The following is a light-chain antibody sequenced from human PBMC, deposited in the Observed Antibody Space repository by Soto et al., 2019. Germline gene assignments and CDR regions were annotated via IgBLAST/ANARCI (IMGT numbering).Light chain of an antibody. V-gene: IGLV1-44*01. CDR1: SSNIGRNS. CDR2: GNN. J-gene: IGLJ1*01. Sequence: QSVLTQAPSVSGSPGQRVTITCSGSSSNIGRNSVNWYQHLPGTAPKLLTHGNNHRPSGVPDRFSGSKSGTSASLAISGLQPEHEADYCCAAWDDSLNEYVFGDGTKVTVL. CDR3: AAWDDSLNEYV.